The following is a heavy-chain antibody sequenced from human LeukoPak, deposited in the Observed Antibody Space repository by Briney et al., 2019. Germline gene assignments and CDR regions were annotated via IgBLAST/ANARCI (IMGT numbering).Heavy chain of an antibody. J-gene: IGHJ3*02. CDR3: ARDGPYYYDSSGYYLPDAFDI. CDR2: ISYDGSNK. D-gene: IGHD3-22*01. Sequence: PGGALRVSCVGSGLSFSSYAMHGVRQAPGKGLEWVAVISYDGSNKYYAESVKGRFTISRDNSKNTLYLQMNSLRAEDTAVYYCARDGPYYYDSSGYYLPDAFDIWGQGTMVTVSS. V-gene: IGHV3-30-3*01. CDR1: GLSFSSYA.